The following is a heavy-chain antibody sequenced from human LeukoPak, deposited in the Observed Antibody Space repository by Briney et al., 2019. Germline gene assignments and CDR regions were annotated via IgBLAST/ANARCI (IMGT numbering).Heavy chain of an antibody. CDR1: GFTVSSNY. J-gene: IGHJ4*02. CDR2: IYSGGST. Sequence: QSGGSLRLSCAASGFTVSSNYMSWVRQAPGKGLEWVSVIYSGGSTYYADSVKGRFTISRHNSKNTLYLQMNSLRAEDTAVYYCASSHRLLLDYWGQGTLVTVSS. CDR3: ASSHRLLLDY. D-gene: IGHD3-22*01. V-gene: IGHV3-53*04.